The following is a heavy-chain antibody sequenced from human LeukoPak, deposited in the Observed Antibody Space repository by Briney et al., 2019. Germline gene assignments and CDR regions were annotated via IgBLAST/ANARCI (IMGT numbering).Heavy chain of an antibody. D-gene: IGHD6-19*01. CDR3: AREEVAVAAGSAFDI. CDR1: GGSISSYY. J-gene: IGHJ3*02. CDR2: IYYTGST. Sequence: PSETLSLTCTVSGGSISSYYWSWIRVPPGKGLEWIGYIYYTGSTNYNPSLKSRVTILVDTSKNQFSLKLSSVTAADTAVYYCAREEVAVAAGSAFDIWGQGTMVTVSS. V-gene: IGHV4-59*01.